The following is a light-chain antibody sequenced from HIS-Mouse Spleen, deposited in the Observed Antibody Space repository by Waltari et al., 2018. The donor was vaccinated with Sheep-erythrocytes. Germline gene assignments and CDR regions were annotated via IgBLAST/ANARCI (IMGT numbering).Light chain of an antibody. CDR2: DVS. J-gene: IGLJ1*01. CDR3: CSYAGSYNHV. CDR1: SSDVGGYNY. Sequence: QSALTQPRSVSGSPGQSVTISCTGTSSDVGGYNYVSWYQQPPGKAHKLMIYDVSKRPSGVPDRFSGSKSGNTASLTISGLQAEDEADYYCCSYAGSYNHVFATGTKVTVL. V-gene: IGLV2-11*01.